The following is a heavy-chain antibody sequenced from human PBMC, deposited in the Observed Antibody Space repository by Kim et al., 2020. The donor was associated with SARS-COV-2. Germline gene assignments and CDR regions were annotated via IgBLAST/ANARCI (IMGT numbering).Heavy chain of an antibody. Sequence: SLKIRVTISVDTSKNQFSLRLSSVTAADTAVYYCATFYYDILAGYTSVDYWGQGTLVTVSS. V-gene: IGHV4-39*01. J-gene: IGHJ4*02. CDR3: ATFYYDILAGYTSVDY. D-gene: IGHD3-9*01.